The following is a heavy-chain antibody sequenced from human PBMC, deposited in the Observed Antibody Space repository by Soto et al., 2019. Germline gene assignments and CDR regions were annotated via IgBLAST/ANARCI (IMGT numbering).Heavy chain of an antibody. J-gene: IGHJ4*02. V-gene: IGHV3-21*01. D-gene: IGHD3-22*01. CDR3: ASHPRDSSGYWYYFDY. CDR1: GFTFSSYS. CDR2: ISSSSSYI. Sequence: EVQLVESGGGLVKPGGSLRVSCAASGFTFSSYSMNWVRQAPGKGLEWVSSISSSSSYIYYADSVKGRFTISRDNAKNSLYLQMNSLRAEDTAVSYCASHPRDSSGYWYYFDYWGQGTLVTVSS.